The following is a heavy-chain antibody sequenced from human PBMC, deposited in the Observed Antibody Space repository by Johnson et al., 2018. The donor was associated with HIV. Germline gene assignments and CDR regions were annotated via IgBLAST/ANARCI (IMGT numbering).Heavy chain of an antibody. V-gene: IGHV3-66*01. CDR1: GFTVSSNY. Sequence: VQLVESGGGVVQPGRSLRRSCAASGFTVSSNYMSWVRQAPGKGLEWVSLIYSGGTTYYADSVKGRFIISRDSSKNTLYLQMNSLRAEDTAVYYCARDGYSSSSFGAFDIWGQGTMVTVSS. D-gene: IGHD6-6*01. CDR3: ARDGYSSSSFGAFDI. CDR2: IYSGGTT. J-gene: IGHJ3*02.